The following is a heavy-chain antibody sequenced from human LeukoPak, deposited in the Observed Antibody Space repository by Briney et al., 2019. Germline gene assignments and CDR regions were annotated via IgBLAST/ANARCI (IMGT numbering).Heavy chain of an antibody. CDR2: INPNSGGT. D-gene: IGHD5-24*01. Sequence: ASVKVSCKASGYTFTGYYMHWVRQAPGQGLEWMGWINPNSGGTNYAQKFQGRVTMTRDTSISTAYMELSRPRSDDTAVYYCARWEMATIMVQIWGQGTMVTVSS. CDR1: GYTFTGYY. CDR3: ARWEMATIMVQI. J-gene: IGHJ3*02. V-gene: IGHV1-2*02.